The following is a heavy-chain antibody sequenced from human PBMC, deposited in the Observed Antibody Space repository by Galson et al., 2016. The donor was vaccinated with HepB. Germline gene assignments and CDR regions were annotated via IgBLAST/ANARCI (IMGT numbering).Heavy chain of an antibody. CDR1: GYTRTELS. J-gene: IGHJ4*02. CDR2: FDPEDGET. V-gene: IGHV1-24*01. CDR3: ATIGDETGTLDY. Sequence: SVKVSCKVSGYTRTELSMHWVRQAPGKGLEWMGGFDPEDGETLYAQKFQGRVTMTEDTSTYTAYMDLYSLRSEDTAVYYCATIGDETGTLDYWGPGTLVTVSS. D-gene: IGHD1-7*01.